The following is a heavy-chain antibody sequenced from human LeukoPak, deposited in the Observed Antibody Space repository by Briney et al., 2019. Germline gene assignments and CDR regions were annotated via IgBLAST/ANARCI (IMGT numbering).Heavy chain of an antibody. CDR2: IYSGGST. CDR1: GFTVSSNY. Sequence: PGGSPRLSCAASGFTVSSNYMNWVRQAPGKGLEWVSIIYSGGSTYYADSVKGRFTISRDNSKNILYLQMNSLRAEDTAVYYCAREKLNWGFDYWGQGTLVTVSS. V-gene: IGHV3-53*01. D-gene: IGHD3-16*01. CDR3: AREKLNWGFDY. J-gene: IGHJ4*02.